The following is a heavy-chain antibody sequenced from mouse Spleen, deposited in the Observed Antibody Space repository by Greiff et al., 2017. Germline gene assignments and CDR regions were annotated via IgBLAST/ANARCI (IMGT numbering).Heavy chain of an antibody. J-gene: IGHJ4*01. D-gene: IGHD1-1*01. CDR1: GFTFSDYG. CDR2: ISSGSSTI. V-gene: IGHV5-17*01. Sequence: EVQRVESGGGLVKPGGSLKLSCAASGFTFSDYGMHWVRQAPEKGLEWVAYISSGSSTIYYADTVKGRFTISRDNAKNTLFLQMTSLRSEDTAMYYCARNSYYYGSSYAMDYWGQGTSVTVSS. CDR3: ARNSYYYGSSYAMDY.